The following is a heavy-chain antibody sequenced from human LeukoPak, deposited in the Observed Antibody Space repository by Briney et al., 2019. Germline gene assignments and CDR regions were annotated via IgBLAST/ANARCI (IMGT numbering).Heavy chain of an antibody. CDR3: ARIAVAGTGGYY. D-gene: IGHD6-19*01. J-gene: IGHJ4*02. V-gene: IGHV5-51*01. CDR1: GYSFSTYW. CDR2: IYPGDSDT. Sequence: GESLKISCKGFGYSFSTYWIGWVRQMPGKGLGCMGIIYPGDSDTRYSPSFQGQVTISADKSISTAYLQWSSLKASDTAMYYCARIAVAGTGGYYWGQGTLVTVSA.